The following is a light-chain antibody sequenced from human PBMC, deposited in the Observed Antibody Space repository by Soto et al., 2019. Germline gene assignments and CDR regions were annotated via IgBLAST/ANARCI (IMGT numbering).Light chain of an antibody. V-gene: IGKV1-39*01. J-gene: IGKJ4*01. CDR1: QNINSF. CDR3: QQCDSTPQT. Sequence: DSQMTQSPSSLSASVGDRVTITCRASQNINSFLNWYQQKPGKAPKLLINTASSLQSGVPSRFSGSGSGTDFTLTISSLQPEDFAIYYCQQCDSTPQTFGGGTRVEVK. CDR2: TAS.